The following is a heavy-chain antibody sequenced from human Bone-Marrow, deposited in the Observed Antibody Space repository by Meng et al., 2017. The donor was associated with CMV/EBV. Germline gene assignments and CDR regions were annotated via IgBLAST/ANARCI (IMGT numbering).Heavy chain of an antibody. CDR1: GYTFTDYH. Sequence: ASVKVSCTAPGYTFTDYHMHWVRQAPGQGPEWMGCVNPRNGGIKYAQRFLDRVTMTRDTSTATAHMEMKSLRLDDTAVYYCAKSMDAFCTGYYPHIDQWGQGTLVTVSS. CDR3: AKSMDAFCTGYYPHIDQ. J-gene: IGHJ4*02. V-gene: IGHV1-2*02. D-gene: IGHD3/OR15-3a*01. CDR2: VNPRNGGI.